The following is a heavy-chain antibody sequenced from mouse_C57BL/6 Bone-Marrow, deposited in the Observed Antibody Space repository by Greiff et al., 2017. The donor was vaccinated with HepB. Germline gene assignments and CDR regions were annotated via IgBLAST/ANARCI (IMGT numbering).Heavy chain of an antibody. J-gene: IGHJ4*01. Sequence: DVKLVESGGGLVQPGGSLKLSCAASGFTFSDYGMAWVRQAPRKGPEWVAFISNLAYSIYYADTVTGRFTISRENAKNTLYLEMSSLRSEDTAMYYCARRGVDYYAMDYWGQGTSVTVSS. CDR1: GFTFSDYG. V-gene: IGHV5-15*04. CDR2: ISNLAYSI. D-gene: IGHD1-1*01. CDR3: ARRGVDYYAMDY.